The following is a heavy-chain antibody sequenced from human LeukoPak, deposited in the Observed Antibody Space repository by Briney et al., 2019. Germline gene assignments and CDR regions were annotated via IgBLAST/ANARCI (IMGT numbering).Heavy chain of an antibody. J-gene: IGHJ4*02. CDR3: ARDQGVVVIDTTPDYFDY. Sequence: GGSLRLSCAASGFTFSNAWMSWVRQAPGKGLEWVGRIKSKTDGGTTDYAAPVKGRFTISRDNSKNTLYLQMNSLRAEDTAVYYCARDQGVVVIDTTPDYFDYWGQGTLVTVTS. CDR1: GFTFSNAW. V-gene: IGHV3-15*01. D-gene: IGHD2-15*01. CDR2: IKSKTDGGTT.